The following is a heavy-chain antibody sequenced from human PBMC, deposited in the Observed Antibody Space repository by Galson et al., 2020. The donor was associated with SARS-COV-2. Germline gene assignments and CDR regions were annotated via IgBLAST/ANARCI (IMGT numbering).Heavy chain of an antibody. Sequence: GESLKISCAASGFTFSKIAMSWVRQAPGKGLEWVSLSGSGGTILYADSVKGRVTISRDNSNNTLSLQMNSLRPEDTAVYYCAKGLDTVADFWGHGALVTVSS. CDR2: SGSGGTI. J-gene: IGHJ4*01. CDR3: AKGLDTVADF. V-gene: IGHV3-23*01. D-gene: IGHD3-22*01. CDR1: GFTFSKIA.